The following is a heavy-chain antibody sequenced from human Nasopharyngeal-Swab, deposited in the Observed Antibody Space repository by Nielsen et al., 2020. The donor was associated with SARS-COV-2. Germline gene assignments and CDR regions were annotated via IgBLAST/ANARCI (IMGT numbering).Heavy chain of an antibody. D-gene: IGHD6-13*01. CDR2: IYTSGST. Sequence: ESLKISCAASGFTFSDYYMSWIRQPAGKGLEWIGRIYTSGSTNYNPSLKSRVTMSVDTSKNQFSLKLSSVTAADTAVYYCARDKGPASSSWYDYYYYGMDVWGQGTTVTVSS. V-gene: IGHV4-4*07. J-gene: IGHJ6*02. CDR3: ARDKGPASSSWYDYYYYGMDV. CDR1: GFTFSDYY.